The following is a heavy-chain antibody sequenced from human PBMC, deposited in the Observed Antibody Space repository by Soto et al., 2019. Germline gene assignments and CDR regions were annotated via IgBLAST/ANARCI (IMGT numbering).Heavy chain of an antibody. J-gene: IGHJ6*02. CDR1: GGTFSSYA. Sequence: SVKVSCKASGGTFSSYAVSWVRQAPGQGLEWMGGIIPIFGTANYAQKFQGRVTITADESTSTAYMELSSLRSEDTAVYYCARDQSPHPDYGVDVWGQGTTVTVSS. V-gene: IGHV1-69*13. CDR3: ARDQSPHPDYGVDV. CDR2: IIPIFGTA.